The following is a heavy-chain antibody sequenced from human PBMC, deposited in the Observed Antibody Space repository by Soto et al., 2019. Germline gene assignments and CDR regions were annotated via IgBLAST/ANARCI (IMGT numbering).Heavy chain of an antibody. CDR1: GFTFRSYA. CDR3: ARYIPGVRYYGMDV. Sequence: GGSLRLSCAASGFTFRSYARKWVRQAPGKGLEWVSLIGESGTPTYYADSVKGRFTISRDNSGNTLFLEMYSLRAEDTAVYYCARYIPGVRYYGMDVWGQGTTVTV. CDR2: IGESGTPT. J-gene: IGHJ6*02. V-gene: IGHV3-23*01. D-gene: IGHD2-2*01.